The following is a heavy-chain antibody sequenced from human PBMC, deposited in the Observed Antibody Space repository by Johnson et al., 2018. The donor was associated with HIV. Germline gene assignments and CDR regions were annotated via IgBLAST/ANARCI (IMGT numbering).Heavy chain of an antibody. D-gene: IGHD6-19*01. CDR2: ISYDGTNK. Sequence: VQLVESGGGVVQPGRSLRLSCAASGFPFTNYAMHWVRQAPDKGLEWVAFISYDGTNKKTADSVRGRFTISRDSSKNTLYLQMNSLRPDDSAVYYCARDRWLGDAFDIWGQGTMVTVSS. J-gene: IGHJ3*02. V-gene: IGHV3-30*14. CDR3: ARDRWLGDAFDI. CDR1: GFPFTNYA.